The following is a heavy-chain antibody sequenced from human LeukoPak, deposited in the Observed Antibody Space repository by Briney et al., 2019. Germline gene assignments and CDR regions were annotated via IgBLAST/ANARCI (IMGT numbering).Heavy chain of an antibody. J-gene: IGHJ4*02. V-gene: IGHV4-4*07. CDR2: IYTSGST. Sequence: SETLSLTCTASGGSISSYYWSWLRQPAGKGLEWIGRIYTSGSTNYNPSIKSRVTMSVDTSKTKISLKLSSVPAADTAVYYCARGTRPPYFDCWGQGTLVTVSS. CDR1: GGSISSYY. CDR3: ARGTRPPYFDC.